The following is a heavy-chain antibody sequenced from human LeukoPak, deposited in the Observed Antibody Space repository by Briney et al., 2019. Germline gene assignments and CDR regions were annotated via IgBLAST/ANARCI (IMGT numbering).Heavy chain of an antibody. CDR2: IRSKAYGGTT. CDR3: TRYPASSGSLDYYYYYMDV. CDR1: GFTFSSFE. V-gene: IGHV3-49*04. D-gene: IGHD3-22*01. J-gene: IGHJ6*03. Sequence: SLRLSCAASGFTFSSFEMSWVRQAPGKGLEWVGFIRSKAYGGTTEYAASVKGRFTISRDDSKSIAYLQMNSLKTEDTAVYYCTRYPASSGSLDYYYYYMDVWGKGTTVTVSS.